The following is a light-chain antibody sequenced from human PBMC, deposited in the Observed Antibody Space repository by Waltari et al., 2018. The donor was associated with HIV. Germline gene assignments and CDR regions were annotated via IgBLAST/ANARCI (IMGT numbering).Light chain of an antibody. CDR1: SSNIGSNY. V-gene: IGLV1-47*01. CDR3: AAWDDSLSVVYV. J-gene: IGLJ1*01. CDR2: RNN. Sequence: QSVLTQPPSASGTPGQRVTISCSGSSSNIGSNYVYWYQQLPGTAPKLLNYRNNQRPSGVPDRFSGSKSGTSASLAISGLRSEDEADYYCAAWDDSLSVVYVFGTGTKVTVL.